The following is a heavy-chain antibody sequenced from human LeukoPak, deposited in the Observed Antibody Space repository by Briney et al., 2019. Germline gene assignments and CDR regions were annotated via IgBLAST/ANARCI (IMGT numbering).Heavy chain of an antibody. D-gene: IGHD2-15*01. CDR3: AREGGYCSGGSCYFVSPYYFDY. J-gene: IGHJ4*02. CDR2: IIPIFGTA. CDR1: GGTFSSYA. Sequence: SVKVSCKASGGTFSSYAISWVRQAPGQGLEWMGGIIPIFGTANYARKFQGRVTITTDESTSTAYMELSSLRSEDTAVYYCAREGGYCSGGSCYFVSPYYFDYWGQGTLVTVSS. V-gene: IGHV1-69*05.